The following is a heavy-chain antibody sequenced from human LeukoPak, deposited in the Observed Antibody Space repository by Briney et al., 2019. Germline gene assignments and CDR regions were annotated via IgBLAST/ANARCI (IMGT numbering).Heavy chain of an antibody. D-gene: IGHD2-21*02. CDR3: AREARLLFYFDY. Sequence: GGSLRLSCAASGFTFSSYAMHWVRQAPGKGLEWVAVISYDGSNKCYADSVKGRFTISRDNSKNTLYLQMNSLRAEDTAVYYCAREARLLFYFDYWGQGTLVTVSS. V-gene: IGHV3-30*04. J-gene: IGHJ4*02. CDR1: GFTFSSYA. CDR2: ISYDGSNK.